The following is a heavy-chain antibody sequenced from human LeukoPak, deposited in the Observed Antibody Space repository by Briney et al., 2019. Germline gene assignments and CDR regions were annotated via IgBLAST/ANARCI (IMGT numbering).Heavy chain of an antibody. Sequence: PGGSLRLSCAASGFTFSSYEMNWVRQAPGKGLEWLSYISSSGGTIYYADSVKGRFTISRDNAKNSLFLRMNSLRAEDTAVYYCARAVLYYYYGMDVWGQGTTVTVSS. J-gene: IGHJ6*02. CDR3: ARAVLYYYYGMDV. V-gene: IGHV3-48*03. CDR2: ISSSGGTI. CDR1: GFTFSSYE.